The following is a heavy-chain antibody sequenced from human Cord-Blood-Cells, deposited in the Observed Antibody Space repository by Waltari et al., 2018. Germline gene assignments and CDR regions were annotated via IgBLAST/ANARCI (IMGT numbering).Heavy chain of an antibody. J-gene: IGHJ4*02. Sequence: QVQLVESGGGVVHPGRSLRLSCAASGSTFSSYGMHWVRQAPGKGLEWVAVIWYDGSNKCYPDSVKGRFTISRDNSKNTLYLQMNSLSAEDTAVYYCARGLYSSSSEIDYWGQGTLVTVSS. D-gene: IGHD6-6*01. CDR1: GSTFSSYG. CDR3: ARGLYSSSSEIDY. V-gene: IGHV3-33*01. CDR2: IWYDGSNK.